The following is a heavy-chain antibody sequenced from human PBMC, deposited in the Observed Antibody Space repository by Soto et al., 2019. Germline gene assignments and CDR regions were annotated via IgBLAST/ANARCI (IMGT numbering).Heavy chain of an antibody. CDR2: INHSGST. CDR1: GGSFSGYY. V-gene: IGHV4-34*01. CDR3: ARDGGSGWKRALDQG. Sequence: SETLSLTCAVYGGSFSGYYWSWIRQPPGKGLEWIGEINHSGSTNYNPSLKSRVTISVDTSKSQFSLKLSSVTAADTAVYYCARDGGSGWKRALDQGWGQGTLVTVSS. D-gene: IGHD6-19*01. J-gene: IGHJ4*02.